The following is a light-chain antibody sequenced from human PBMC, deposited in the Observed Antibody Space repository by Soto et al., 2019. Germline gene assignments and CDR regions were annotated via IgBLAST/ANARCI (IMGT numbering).Light chain of an antibody. J-gene: IGKJ5*01. Sequence: EIVLTQSPGTLSLSPGERATLSCRASQSVSSSYLVWYQQKRGQAPRLLIYGASNRATGIPARFSGSGSGTEFTLTISSLQSEDFAVYYCQQYNNWPLITFGQGTRLEIK. CDR3: QQYNNWPLIT. CDR1: QSVSSSY. CDR2: GAS. V-gene: IGKV3-15*01.